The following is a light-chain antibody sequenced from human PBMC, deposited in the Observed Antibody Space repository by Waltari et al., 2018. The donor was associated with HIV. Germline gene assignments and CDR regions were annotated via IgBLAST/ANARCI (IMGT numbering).Light chain of an antibody. CDR3: QSADSSGTYVV. CDR2: KER. V-gene: IGLV3-25*03. CDR1: ALPKQY. Sequence: SYELTQPPSVSVSPGQTARITCSGDALPKQYAYWYQQKPGQAPVLVIDKERERPSGIPERFSGSSSETTVTLTISGVQAEDETDYYCQSADSSGTYVVFGGGTKLTVL. J-gene: IGLJ2*01.